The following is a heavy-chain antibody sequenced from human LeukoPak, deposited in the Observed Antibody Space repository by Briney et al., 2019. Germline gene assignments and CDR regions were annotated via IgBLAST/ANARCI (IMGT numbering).Heavy chain of an antibody. CDR3: ARGSSSGWSLFDY. V-gene: IGHV4-59*01. Sequence: SETLSLTYTVSGGSISGYYWSWIRQPPGKGLEWIGYIYYSGSTSYNPSLKSRVTISVDTSKNQFSLKLSSVTAADTAVYYCARGSSSGWSLFDYWGQGTLVTVSS. CDR2: IYYSGST. CDR1: GGSISGYY. D-gene: IGHD6-19*01. J-gene: IGHJ4*02.